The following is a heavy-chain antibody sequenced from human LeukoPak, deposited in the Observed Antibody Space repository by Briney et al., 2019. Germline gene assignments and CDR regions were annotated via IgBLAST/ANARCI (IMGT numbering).Heavy chain of an antibody. Sequence: ASVKVSCKASGYTFTGYYMHWVRQAPGQGLEWMGWINPNSGGTNYAQKFQGRVTTTRDTSISTAYMELSRLRSDDTAVYYCGRTTHDGDPAFDYWGQGTLVTVSS. V-gene: IGHV1-2*02. CDR2: INPNSGGT. D-gene: IGHD4-17*01. CDR1: GYTFTGYY. CDR3: GRTTHDGDPAFDY. J-gene: IGHJ4*02.